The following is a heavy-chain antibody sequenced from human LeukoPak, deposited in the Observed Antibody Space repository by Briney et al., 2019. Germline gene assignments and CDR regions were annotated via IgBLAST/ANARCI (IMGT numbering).Heavy chain of an antibody. CDR3: ARGLADFWSGYYMSYYYYGMDV. D-gene: IGHD3-3*01. V-gene: IGHV1-8*01. CDR1: GYTFTSYD. J-gene: IGHJ6*02. CDR2: MNPNRGYT. Sequence: GASVKVSCKATGYTFTSYDINWVRQATGQGLEWMGWMNPNRGYTGYAQKFQGRVTMTRNTSISTAYMELSSLRSEDTAVYYCARGLADFWSGYYMSYYYYGMDVWGQGTTVTVSS.